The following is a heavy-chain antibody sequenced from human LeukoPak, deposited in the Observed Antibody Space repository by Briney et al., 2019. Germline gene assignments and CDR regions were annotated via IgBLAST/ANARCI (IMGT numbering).Heavy chain of an antibody. V-gene: IGHV3-23*01. CDR3: AKDRRRIAAAGTSAFDI. CDR1: GFTFSSYA. J-gene: IGHJ3*02. CDR2: ISGSGGST. D-gene: IGHD6-13*01. Sequence: GGSLRLSCAASGFTFSSYAMSWVRQAPGKGLEWVSAISGSGGSTYYADSVKGRFTISRDNSKNTLYLRMNSLRAEDTAVYYCAKDRRRIAAAGTSAFDIWGQGTMVTVSS.